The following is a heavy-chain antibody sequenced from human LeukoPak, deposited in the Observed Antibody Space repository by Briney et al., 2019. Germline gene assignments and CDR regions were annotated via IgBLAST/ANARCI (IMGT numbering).Heavy chain of an antibody. D-gene: IGHD3-10*01. CDR2: IYYSGSA. Sequence: KTSETLSLTCTVSGXSIRSYYWSWIRQPPGKGLEWVGYIYYSGSANYNPSLKSRVTTSIDTSRNQFSLKLSSVTAADTAVYYCARVLKFYYSSGSYSYYFDYWGRGTLVTVSS. CDR3: ARVLKFYYSSGSYSYYFDY. V-gene: IGHV4-59*01. J-gene: IGHJ4*02. CDR1: GXSIRSYY.